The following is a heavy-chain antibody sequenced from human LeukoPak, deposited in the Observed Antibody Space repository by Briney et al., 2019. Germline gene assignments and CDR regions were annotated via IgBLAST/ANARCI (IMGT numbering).Heavy chain of an antibody. V-gene: IGHV4-59*01. CDR1: SDSTTSYY. D-gene: IGHD5-18*01. CDR2: VYKTGLF. J-gene: IGHJ6*03. Sequence: PSGTLSLTCSVSSDSTTSYYWGWIRQSPGKGPEWLGYVYKTGLFDYNSSLRGRVTMSVDTSKNQFSLKLSSVTAADTAVYYCARDGYSYGPYYYYMDVWGKGTTVTVSS. CDR3: ARDGYSYGPYYYYMDV.